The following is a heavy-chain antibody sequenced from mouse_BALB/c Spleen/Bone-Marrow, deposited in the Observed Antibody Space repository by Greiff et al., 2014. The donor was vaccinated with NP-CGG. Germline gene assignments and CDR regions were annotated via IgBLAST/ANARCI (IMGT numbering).Heavy chain of an antibody. J-gene: IGHJ4*01. CDR3: ARDRRITTATYAMDY. D-gene: IGHD1-2*01. V-gene: IGHV5-4*02. Sequence: EVQRVESGGGLVKPGGSLKLSCAASGFTFSDYYMHWVRQTPEKRLEWVATISDGGSYTYYPDSVKGRFTISRDNAKNNLYLQMSSLKSEDTAMYYCARDRRITTATYAMDYWGQGTSVTVSS. CDR2: ISDGGSYT. CDR1: GFTFSDYY.